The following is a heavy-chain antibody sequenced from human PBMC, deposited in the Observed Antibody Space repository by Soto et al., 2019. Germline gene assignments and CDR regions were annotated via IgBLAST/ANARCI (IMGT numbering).Heavy chain of an antibody. Sequence: SETLSLTCAVYGGSFSGYYWSWIRQPPGKGLEWIGEINHSGSTNYNPSLKSRVTISVDTSKNQFSLTLSSVTVADTAVYYCARGPLVGATSWYYYGMDVWGQGTTVT. J-gene: IGHJ6*02. D-gene: IGHD1-26*01. V-gene: IGHV4-34*01. CDR2: INHSGST. CDR1: GGSFSGYY. CDR3: ARGPLVGATSWYYYGMDV.